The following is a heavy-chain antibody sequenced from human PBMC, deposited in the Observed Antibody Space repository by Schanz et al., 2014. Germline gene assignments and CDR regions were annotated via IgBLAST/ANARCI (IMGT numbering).Heavy chain of an antibody. D-gene: IGHD2-2*01. CDR3: ARGGFFDSTSFDS. J-gene: IGHJ4*02. Sequence: EVHLLESGGGLVEPGGSLRLSCATSGFSLDIFAVSWVRQAPGKGLEWVSSFNDGGVNKYYADSVKGRFTISRDNSKNTLYLQMDSLRAEDTAVYYCARGGFFDSTSFDSWGQGTLVTVSS. CDR2: FNDGGVNK. V-gene: IGHV3-23*01. CDR1: GFSLDIFA.